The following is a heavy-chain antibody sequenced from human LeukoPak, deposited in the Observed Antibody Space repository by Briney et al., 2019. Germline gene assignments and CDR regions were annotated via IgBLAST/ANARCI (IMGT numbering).Heavy chain of an antibody. J-gene: IGHJ4*02. V-gene: IGHV1-18*01. CDR3: ARVRFYYDSSGPMPPQFDY. CDR2: ISAYNGNT. D-gene: IGHD3-22*01. Sequence: ASVKVSCKASGYTFTSYGISWVRQPPGQGLEWMGWISAYNGNTNYAQKLQGRVTMTTDTSTSTAYMELRSLRSDDTAVYYCARVRFYYDSSGPMPPQFDYWGQGTLVTVSS. CDR1: GYTFTSYG.